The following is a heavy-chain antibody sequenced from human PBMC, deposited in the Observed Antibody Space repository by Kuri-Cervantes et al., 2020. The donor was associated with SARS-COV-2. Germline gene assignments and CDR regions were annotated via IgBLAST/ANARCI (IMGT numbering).Heavy chain of an antibody. CDR1: GGSISSGGYY. CDR3: ARGCRNYPVDY. V-gene: IGHV4-31*02. Sequence: LRLSCTVSGGSISSGGYYWSWIRQHPGKGLEWIGYIYYSGSTYYNPSLKSRVTISVDTSKNQFSLKLSSVTAADTAVYYCARGCRNYPVDYWGQGTLVTVSS. D-gene: IGHD1-7*01. CDR2: IYYSGST. J-gene: IGHJ4*02.